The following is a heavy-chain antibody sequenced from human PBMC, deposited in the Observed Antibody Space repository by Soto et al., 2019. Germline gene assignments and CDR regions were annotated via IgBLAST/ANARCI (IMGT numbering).Heavy chain of an antibody. V-gene: IGHV3-30-3*01. J-gene: IGHJ3*02. D-gene: IGHD7-27*01. CDR2: ISYDGSNK. CDR1: GFTFSSYA. CDR3: ARDKGLGIEADAFDI. Sequence: QVQLVESGGGVVQPGRSLRLSCAASGFTFSSYAMHWVRQAPGKGLEWVAVISYDGSNKYYADSVKGRFTISRDNSKNTLYLQMNSLRAEDTAVYYCARDKGLGIEADAFDILGQGTMVTVSS.